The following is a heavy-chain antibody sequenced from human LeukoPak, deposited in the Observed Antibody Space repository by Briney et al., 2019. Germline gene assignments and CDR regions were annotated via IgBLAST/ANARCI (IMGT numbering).Heavy chain of an antibody. J-gene: IGHJ5*02. CDR2: INSDGGGA. Sequence: GGSLRLSCAASGITFGNDWMSWVRQGPGKGLGWVSRINSDGGGAIYADSVKGRFTVSRDKAKNTLYLQMNSLRAEDTAVYYCSGGGPHNLCDTWGQRTLVTVSS. CDR1: GITFGNDW. D-gene: IGHD5-12*01. V-gene: IGHV3-74*01. CDR3: SGGGPHNLCDT.